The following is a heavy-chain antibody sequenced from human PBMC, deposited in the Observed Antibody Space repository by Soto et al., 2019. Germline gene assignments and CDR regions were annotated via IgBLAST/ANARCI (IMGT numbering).Heavy chain of an antibody. CDR2: IPYDGSNK. J-gene: IGHJ4*02. CDR1: GFTFSSYA. D-gene: IGHD3-3*01. CDR3: ARASTLNVRFLEWLLFEGWIDY. Sequence: GGSLRLSCAASGFTFSSYAMHWVRQAPGKGLEWVAVIPYDGSNKYYADSVKGRFTISRDNSKNTLYLQMNSLRAEDTAVYYCARASTLNVRFLEWLLFEGWIDYWGQGTLVTVSS. V-gene: IGHV3-30-3*01.